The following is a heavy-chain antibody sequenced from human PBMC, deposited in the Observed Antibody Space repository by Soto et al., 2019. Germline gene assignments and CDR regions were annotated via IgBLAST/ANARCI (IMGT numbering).Heavy chain of an antibody. Sequence: KTSETLSLTCTVSGGSISSGGYYWSWIRQHPGKGLEWIGYIYYSGSTYYNPSLKSRVTISVDTSKNQFSLKLSSVTAADTAVYYCARDMYYDSSGYYYYYGMDVWGQGTTVTVSS. CDR2: IYYSGST. V-gene: IGHV4-31*03. CDR3: ARDMYYDSSGYYYYYGMDV. D-gene: IGHD3-22*01. J-gene: IGHJ6*02. CDR1: GGSISSGGYY.